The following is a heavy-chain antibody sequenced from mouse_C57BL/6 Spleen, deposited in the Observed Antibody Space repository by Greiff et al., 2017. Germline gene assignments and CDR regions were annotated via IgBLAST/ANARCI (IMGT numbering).Heavy chain of an antibody. J-gene: IGHJ2*01. Sequence: EVMLVESGGGLVKPGGSLKLSCAASGFTFSSYAMSWVRQTPEKRLEWVATISDGGSYTYYPDNVKGRFTISRDNAKNNLYLQMSHLKSEDTAMYYCARERGMTTVVATGYCDYWGQGTTLTVSS. CDR1: GFTFSSYA. V-gene: IGHV5-4*01. D-gene: IGHD1-1*01. CDR3: ARERGMTTVVATGYCDY. CDR2: ISDGGSYT.